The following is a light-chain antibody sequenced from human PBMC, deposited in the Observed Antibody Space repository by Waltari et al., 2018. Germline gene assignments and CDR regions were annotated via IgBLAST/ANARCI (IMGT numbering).Light chain of an antibody. J-gene: IGKJ4*01. CDR1: QSVLYSSNNKNY. V-gene: IGKV4-1*01. Sequence: DFVMTQSPDSLAVSLGERATIHCKSRQSVLYSSNNKNYLAWYQQKPGQPPKLLIHWASTRESGVPDRFSGSGSGTDFTLTISSLQAEDVAVYYCQQYYSTPLTFGGGTKVEIK. CDR2: WAS. CDR3: QQYYSTPLT.